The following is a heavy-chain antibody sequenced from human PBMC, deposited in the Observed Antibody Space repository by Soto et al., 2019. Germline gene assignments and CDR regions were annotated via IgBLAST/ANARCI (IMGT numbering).Heavy chain of an antibody. CDR2: ITYNGNE. D-gene: IGHD5-12*01. V-gene: IGHV3-30*04. CDR1: GFTFSSYP. J-gene: IGHJ6*02. Sequence: XGSLRRSCAASGFTFSSYPMHWVRQAPGKGLDWVAVITYNGNEYYTDSVRGRFTISRDSSRTTVYLQMNSLRPGDTALYYCARELMPAPASGDFYAMDVWGQGTTVTV. CDR3: ARELMPAPASGDFYAMDV.